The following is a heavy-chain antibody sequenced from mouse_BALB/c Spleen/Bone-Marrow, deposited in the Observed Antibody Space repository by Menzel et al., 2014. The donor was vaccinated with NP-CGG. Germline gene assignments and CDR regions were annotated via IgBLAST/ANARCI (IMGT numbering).Heavy chain of an antibody. D-gene: IGHD2-4*01. CDR3: ARRRGYDYAFDY. CDR1: GFAFSDYD. Sequence: EVKVVESGGGSVKPGGSLKLSCAASGFAFSDYDMSWVRQNPEKRLEWVATIRSGGSYTSYPDNMKGRFTISRDSARNTLYLQMSSLRSEDTALYYCARRRGYDYAFDYWGQGTTLTVSS. J-gene: IGHJ2*01. V-gene: IGHV5-9*02. CDR2: IRSGGSYT.